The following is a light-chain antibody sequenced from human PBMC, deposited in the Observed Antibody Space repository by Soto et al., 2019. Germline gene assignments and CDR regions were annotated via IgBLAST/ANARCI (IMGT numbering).Light chain of an antibody. CDR3: QEYNSHSRYT. V-gene: IGKV1-5*03. CDR1: QSISSW. J-gene: IGKJ2*01. Sequence: DIQLTQSPSTLSASVGDRVTITCRASQSISSWLAWYQQKPGKAPKLLIYTAASLESGVPSRFSGSGSETEFTLTISSLQPDDFATYYCQEYNSHSRYTFGQGPKLEIK. CDR2: TAA.